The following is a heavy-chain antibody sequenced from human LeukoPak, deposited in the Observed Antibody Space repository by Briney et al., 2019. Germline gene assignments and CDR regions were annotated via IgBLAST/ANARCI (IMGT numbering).Heavy chain of an antibody. CDR1: GYIFTYYY. D-gene: IGHD5-24*01. J-gene: IGHJ6*02. CDR3: AREQSPYAMDV. Sequence: GASVKISCKASGYIFTYYYMHWVRQAPGQGLQWMGIINPSGGSTSYTQRFQGRVTMTRETSTSTVYMELSSLRSEDTAVYYCAREQSPYAMDVWGQGTTVTVSS. CDR2: INPSGGST. V-gene: IGHV1-46*01.